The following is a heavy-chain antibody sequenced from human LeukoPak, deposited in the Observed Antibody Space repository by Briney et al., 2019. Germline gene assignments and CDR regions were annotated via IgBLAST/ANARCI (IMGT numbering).Heavy chain of an antibody. CDR2: ISYDGSNK. Sequence: GGSLRLSCAASGFTFSSYAMHWVRQAPGKGLEWVAVISYDGSNKYYADSVKRRFAISRDNSKNTLYLQMNSLRAEDTAVYYCASPRPGDYGSGSYPFDYWGQGTLVTVSS. J-gene: IGHJ4*02. D-gene: IGHD3-10*01. CDR3: ASPRPGDYGSGSYPFDY. V-gene: IGHV3-30*09. CDR1: GFTFSSYA.